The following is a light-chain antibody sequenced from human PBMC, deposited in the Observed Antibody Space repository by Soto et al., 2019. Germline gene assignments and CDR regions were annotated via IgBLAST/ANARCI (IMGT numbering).Light chain of an antibody. V-gene: IGLV2-11*01. CDR3: CSYAGSYYV. CDR1: TSDVGGYNY. Sequence: HSALTQPRSVSGSPGRSFTISGPGTTSDVGGYNYVSWYQQHPGKAPKLMIYDVSKRPSGVPDRFSGSKSGNTASLTISGLQAEDEADYYCCSYAGSYYVFGTGTKLTVL. J-gene: IGLJ1*01. CDR2: DVS.